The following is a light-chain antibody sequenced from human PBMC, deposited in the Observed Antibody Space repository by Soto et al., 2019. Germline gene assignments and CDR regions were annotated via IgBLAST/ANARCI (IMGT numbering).Light chain of an antibody. Sequence: DVQMTQSPSTLSASVGDRVTITCRASQSIDSWLAWYQQKPGKAPNLLIYKASTLETGVPSRFSGSGSGTEFTLTISSLQSDDFANYYCQQYNSYSSITFGQGTRLEIK. CDR2: KAS. V-gene: IGKV1-5*03. CDR1: QSIDSW. J-gene: IGKJ5*01. CDR3: QQYNSYSSIT.